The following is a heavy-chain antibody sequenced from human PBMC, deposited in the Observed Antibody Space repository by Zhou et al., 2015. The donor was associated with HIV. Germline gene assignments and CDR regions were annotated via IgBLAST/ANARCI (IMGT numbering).Heavy chain of an antibody. J-gene: IGHJ4*03. Sequence: QVRLVQSGTEVKKPGASVNLSCETSGYSFSKFYIHWLRQAPGKGPEWMAIVDPSRGDARVGRGFSRTGSIMTSDTSRSTVFLELRSLTSDDTAIYYCARDATLYYGSGSVRYSPGNWGRGKAWSSSPQ. D-gene: IGHD3-10*01. CDR3: ARDATLYYGSGSVRYSPGN. V-gene: IGHV1-46*01. CDR1: GYSFSKFY. CDR2: VDPSRGDA.